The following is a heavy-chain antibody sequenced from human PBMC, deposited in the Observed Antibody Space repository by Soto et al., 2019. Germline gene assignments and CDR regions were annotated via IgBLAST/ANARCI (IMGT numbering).Heavy chain of an antibody. D-gene: IGHD6-19*01. CDR3: AHSSSHGSDFDF. J-gene: IGHJ4*02. CDR2: SYWDDDE. CDR1: GFSLSTSGVG. V-gene: IGHV2-5*02. Sequence: QITLKESGPTLVKPTQTLTLTCTFSGFSLSTSGVGVGWIRQPPGKALEWLALSYWDDDERYSPSLKSRLTITKDTSKNQVVLTMTNMDPVDTATYYCAHSSSHGSDFDFWGQGTLVTVSS.